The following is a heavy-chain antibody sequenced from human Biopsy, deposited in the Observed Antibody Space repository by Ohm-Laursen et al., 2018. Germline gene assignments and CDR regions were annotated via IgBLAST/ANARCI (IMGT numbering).Heavy chain of an antibody. CDR2: IFNSANT. D-gene: IGHD3-22*01. Sequence: SDTLSLTCTVSSGSISSYYWSWIRQPPGKGLEWIGYIFNSANTYYNPSLKNLITISGDTSKNQFSLKLNSVTAADTAVYYCARGDYFDSNGYFWFDPWGQGTLVTVSS. CDR3: ARGDYFDSNGYFWFDP. CDR1: SGSISSYY. V-gene: IGHV4-59*06. J-gene: IGHJ5*02.